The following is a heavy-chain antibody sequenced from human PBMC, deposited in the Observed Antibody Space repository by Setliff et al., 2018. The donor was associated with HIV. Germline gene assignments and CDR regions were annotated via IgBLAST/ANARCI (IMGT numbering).Heavy chain of an antibody. J-gene: IGHJ4*02. CDR2: MFYSGST. Sequence: ASETLSLTCAVSGYSFSGGYYWGWIRQPPGKGLEWIGNMFYSGSTNYNPSLKSRVTMSVDTSNNQFSLKLSSVTAADTAVYHCARSYCSSTSCSYYFDYWGQGTLVTVSS. V-gene: IGHV4-38-2*01. D-gene: IGHD2-2*01. CDR3: ARSYCSSTSCSYYFDY. CDR1: GYSFSGGYY.